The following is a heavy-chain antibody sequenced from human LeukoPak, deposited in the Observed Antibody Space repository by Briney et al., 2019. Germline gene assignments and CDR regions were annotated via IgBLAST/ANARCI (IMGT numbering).Heavy chain of an antibody. CDR2: ISGRGGST. CDR3: AKEPLTRYYYDSSGLAQPFDY. D-gene: IGHD3-22*01. Sequence: GGSLRLSCAASGFTFSSYAMSWVRQAPGKGLEWVSAISGRGGSTYYADSVKGRFTISRDNSKNTLYLQMNSLRAEDTAVYYCAKEPLTRYYYDSSGLAQPFDYWGQGTLVTVSS. CDR1: GFTFSSYA. J-gene: IGHJ4*02. V-gene: IGHV3-23*01.